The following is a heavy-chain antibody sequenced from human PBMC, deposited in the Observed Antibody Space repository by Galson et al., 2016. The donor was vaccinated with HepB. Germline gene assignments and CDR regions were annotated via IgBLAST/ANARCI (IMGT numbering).Heavy chain of an antibody. CDR3: ARLDSSIRYDYYYGRDV. D-gene: IGHD6-13*01. V-gene: IGHV5-51*01. CDR1: GYRFNNFW. J-gene: IGHJ6*02. CDR2: IYPADSDT. Sequence: SGAEVKKPGESLKISCKGSGYRFNNFWIGWVRQTPGKGLEWVGSIYPADSDTRYSPSFQGQVTISVDKSTSTAYLQWSSRKASDTAIYYCARLDSSIRYDYYYGRDVWGQGTTVTVSS.